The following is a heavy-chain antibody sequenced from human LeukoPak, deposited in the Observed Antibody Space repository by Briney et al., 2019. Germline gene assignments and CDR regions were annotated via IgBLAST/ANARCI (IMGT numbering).Heavy chain of an antibody. Sequence: ASVKVSCKASGYTFTSYGISWVRQAPGQGLEWMGWISAYNGNTNYAQKLQGRVTMTTDTSTSTAYMELRSLRSDDTAVYYCAGNPLDTMWFDPWGQGTLVTVSS. CDR3: AGNPLDTMWFDP. CDR2: ISAYNGNT. J-gene: IGHJ5*02. V-gene: IGHV1-18*01. CDR1: GYTFTSYG. D-gene: IGHD5-18*01.